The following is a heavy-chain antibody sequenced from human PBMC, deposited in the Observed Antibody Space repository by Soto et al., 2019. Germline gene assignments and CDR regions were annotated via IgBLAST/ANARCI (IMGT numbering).Heavy chain of an antibody. V-gene: IGHV4-30-4*01. CDR1: GGSISSGDYY. J-gene: IGHJ6*02. Sequence: PSETLSLTCTVSGGSISSGDYYWSWIRQPPGKGLEWIGYIYYSGSTYYNPSLKSRVTISVDTSKNQFSLELSSVTAADTAVYYCARNLYYYYGMDVWGQGTTVTVSS. CDR2: IYYSGST. CDR3: ARNLYYYYGMDV.